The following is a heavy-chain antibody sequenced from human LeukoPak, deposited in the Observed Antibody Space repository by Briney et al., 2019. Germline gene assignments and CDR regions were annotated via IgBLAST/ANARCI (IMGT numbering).Heavy chain of an antibody. V-gene: IGHV4-4*09. D-gene: IGHD4-23*01. CDR1: GDSFSGYY. CDR3: ARGGKATVVTM. J-gene: IGHJ4*02. CDR2: IYSSGST. Sequence: SETLSLTCTVSGDSFSGYYWGWIRQPPGKGLECVGYIYSSGSTAYNPSLKSRLTISIDTSKNQFSLTLSSVTAADTAVYYCARGGKATVVTMWGQGILVTVSS.